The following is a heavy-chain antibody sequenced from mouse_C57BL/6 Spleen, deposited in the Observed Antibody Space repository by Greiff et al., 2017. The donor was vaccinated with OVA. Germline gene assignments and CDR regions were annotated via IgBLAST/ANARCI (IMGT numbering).Heavy chain of an antibody. CDR3: ARAIYDGYYWFAY. V-gene: IGHV3-6*01. D-gene: IGHD2-3*01. CDR2: ISYDGSN. CDR1: GYSITSGYY. J-gene: IGHJ3*01. Sequence: EVKLVESGPGLVKPSQSLSLTCSVTGYSITSGYYWNWIRQFPGNKLEWMGYISYDGSNNYNPSLKNRISITRDTSKNQFFLKLNSVTTEDTATYYCARAIYDGYYWFAYWGQGTLVTVSA.